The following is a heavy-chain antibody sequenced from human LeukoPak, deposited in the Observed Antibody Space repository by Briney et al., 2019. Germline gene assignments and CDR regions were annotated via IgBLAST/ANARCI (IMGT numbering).Heavy chain of an antibody. D-gene: IGHD2-8*01. CDR1: GGSISSGSYF. V-gene: IGHV4-61*01. Sequence: PSETLSLTCTVSGGSISSGSYFWSWIRQPPGKGLEWIGHIYHSGSTKYNPSLKSRVIISIDTSKNQFSLNLTSVTAADTAVYYCARRLNFDYWGQGTLVTVSS. CDR2: IYHSGST. J-gene: IGHJ4*02. CDR3: ARRLNFDY.